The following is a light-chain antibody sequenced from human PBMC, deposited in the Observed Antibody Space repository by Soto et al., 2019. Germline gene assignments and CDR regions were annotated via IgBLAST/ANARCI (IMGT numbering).Light chain of an antibody. Sequence: EIVLTQSPCTLSLSPGERATLSCRASQSVSSSYLAWYQQKPGQAPRLLIYGASNRATGIPDRFSGSGSGTDFTLTISRLEPEDFAVYYCQQYGSSPSTFGPGTKVDIK. CDR2: GAS. J-gene: IGKJ3*01. CDR1: QSVSSSY. CDR3: QQYGSSPST. V-gene: IGKV3-20*01.